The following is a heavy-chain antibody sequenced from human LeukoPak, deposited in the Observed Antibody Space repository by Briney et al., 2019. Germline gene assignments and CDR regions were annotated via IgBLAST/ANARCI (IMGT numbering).Heavy chain of an antibody. Sequence: SETLSLTCAVYGGSFSGYYWSWIRQSPGKGLEWIGEINHSGSTNYNPSLKSRVTISVDTSKNQFSLKLSSVTAADTAVYYCARESYRGNGAFDIWGQGTMVTVSS. D-gene: IGHD4-23*01. CDR2: INHSGST. CDR1: GGSFSGYY. V-gene: IGHV4-34*01. J-gene: IGHJ3*02. CDR3: ARESYRGNGAFDI.